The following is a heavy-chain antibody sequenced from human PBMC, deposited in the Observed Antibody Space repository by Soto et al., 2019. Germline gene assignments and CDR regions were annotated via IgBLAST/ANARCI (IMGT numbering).Heavy chain of an antibody. J-gene: IGHJ3*02. CDR2: MSPNTGTI. Sequence: ASVKVSCKASGYTFTSYDINWVRQATGQGPEWMGWMSPNTGTIVYAQKFQGRVTMTRSTSTSTAYMTLSSLRSEDTAVYYCARDRPGIKTYEAFDIWGQGTTVTVSS. V-gene: IGHV1-8*01. CDR3: ARDRPGIKTYEAFDI. D-gene: IGHD1-20*01. CDR1: GYTFTSYD.